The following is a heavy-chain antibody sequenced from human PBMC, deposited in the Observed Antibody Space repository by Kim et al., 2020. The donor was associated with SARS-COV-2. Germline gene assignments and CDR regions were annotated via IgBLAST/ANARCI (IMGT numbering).Heavy chain of an antibody. J-gene: IGHJ6*02. D-gene: IGHD1-26*01. Sequence: PSVKSRVTISVDTSKNQCSLKLSSVTAADTAVYYCARFPTGSYYYYYGMDVWGQGTTVTVSS. V-gene: IGHV4-34*01. CDR3: ARFPTGSYYYYYGMDV.